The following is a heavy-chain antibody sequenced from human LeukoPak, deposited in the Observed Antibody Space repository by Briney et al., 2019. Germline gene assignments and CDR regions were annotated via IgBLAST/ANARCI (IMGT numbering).Heavy chain of an antibody. Sequence: GGSLRLSCAASGFTFSNYGMHWVRQAPGKGLEWVAGIWYDGSKKDYADPVKGRFTISRDISKNTLYLQMNSLRAEDTAVYYCASSGYSSGWPSSDFENWGQGTLVTVSS. J-gene: IGHJ4*02. CDR1: GFTFSNYG. CDR2: IWYDGSKK. V-gene: IGHV3-33*01. D-gene: IGHD6-19*01. CDR3: ASSGYSSGWPSSDFEN.